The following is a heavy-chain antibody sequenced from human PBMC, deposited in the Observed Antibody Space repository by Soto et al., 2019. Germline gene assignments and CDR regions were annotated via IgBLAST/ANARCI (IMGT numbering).Heavy chain of an antibody. CDR2: IYHSGST. D-gene: IGHD6-6*01. CDR3: AYSSSSGAFDY. J-gene: IGHJ4*02. CDR1: GYSISSGYY. V-gene: IGHV4-38-2*01. Sequence: PSETLSLTCAFSGYSISSGYYGGWIRQPPGKGLEWIGSIYHSGSTYYNPSLKSRVTISVDTSKNQLSLKLSSVTAADTAVYYCAYSSSSGAFDYWGQGTLVTVSS.